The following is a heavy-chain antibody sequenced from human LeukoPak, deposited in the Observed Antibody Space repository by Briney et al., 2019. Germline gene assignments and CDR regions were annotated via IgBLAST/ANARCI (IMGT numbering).Heavy chain of an antibody. CDR1: GVSISSSSYY. V-gene: IGHV4-39*07. Sequence: SETLSLTCTVSGVSISSSSYYWGWIRQPPGKGLEWIGSIYYSGSTYYNPPLKSRVSISVDTSKSQFSLKLNSVTAADTAVYYCARGRSGSYYDAFDIWGQGTKVTVSS. CDR3: ARGRSGSYYDAFDI. CDR2: IYYSGST. D-gene: IGHD1-26*01. J-gene: IGHJ3*02.